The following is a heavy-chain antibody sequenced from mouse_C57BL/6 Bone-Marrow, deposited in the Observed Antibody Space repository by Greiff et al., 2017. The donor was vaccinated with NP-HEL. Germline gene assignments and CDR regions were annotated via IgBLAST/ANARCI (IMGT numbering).Heavy chain of an antibody. D-gene: IGHD2-3*01. Sequence: QVQLQQSGPELVKPGASVKISCKASGYAFSSSWMNWVKQRPGKGLEWIGRIYPGDGDTNYNGKFKGKATLTADKSSSTAYMQLSSLTSEDSAVYFCARWGGYYLYCDYWGQGTTLTVSS. V-gene: IGHV1-82*01. CDR3: ARWGGYYLYCDY. CDR2: IYPGDGDT. CDR1: GYAFSSSW. J-gene: IGHJ2*01.